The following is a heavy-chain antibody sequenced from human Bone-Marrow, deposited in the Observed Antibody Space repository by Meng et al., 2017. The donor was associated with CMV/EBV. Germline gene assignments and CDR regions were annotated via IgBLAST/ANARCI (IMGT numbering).Heavy chain of an antibody. V-gene: IGHV3-9*01. Sequence: GGSLRLSCAASGFMFDEHAMHWVRQAPGKGLEWVSGISWNGGYVGYADSMKGRFTISRDSAKNSLYLQMNSLRPEDTGLYYCAKDVISGYNRYYYGMDVWGQGTTVTVSS. CDR1: GFMFDEHA. D-gene: IGHD5-12*01. J-gene: IGHJ6*01. CDR2: ISWNGGYV. CDR3: AKDVISGYNRYYYGMDV.